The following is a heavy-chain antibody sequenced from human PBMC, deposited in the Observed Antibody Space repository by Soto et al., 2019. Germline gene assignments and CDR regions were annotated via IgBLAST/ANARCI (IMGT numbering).Heavy chain of an antibody. Sequence: SVSNAWMNWVRPAPGKGLEWVGRIKSKTDGGTTDYAAPVKGRFTISRDDSKNTLYLQMNSLKTEDADVYYCTTDQSYYDSSGDAFDIWGQGTMVTVSS. CDR1: SVSNAW. J-gene: IGHJ3*02. CDR2: IKSKTDGGTT. D-gene: IGHD3-22*01. CDR3: TTDQSYYDSSGDAFDI. V-gene: IGHV3-15*07.